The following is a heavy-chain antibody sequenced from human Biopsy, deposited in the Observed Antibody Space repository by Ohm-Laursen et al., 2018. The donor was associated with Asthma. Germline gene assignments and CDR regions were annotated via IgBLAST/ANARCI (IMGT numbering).Heavy chain of an antibody. CDR2: VSYDGGVV. J-gene: IGHJ4*02. Sequence: SSLRLSCTASGFVFRSHAMHWVRQAPGKGLEWVAVVSYDGGVVHYADSMKGQFTISRDNAKSTLYLQMNRLRTGDTAVYFCAKRRGYSDLTDFDHWGQGTLVTVSS. D-gene: IGHD3-3*01. V-gene: IGHV3-30*18. CDR1: GFVFRSHA. CDR3: AKRRGYSDLTDFDH.